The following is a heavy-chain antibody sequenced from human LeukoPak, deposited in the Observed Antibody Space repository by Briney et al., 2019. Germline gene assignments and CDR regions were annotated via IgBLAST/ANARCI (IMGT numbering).Heavy chain of an antibody. V-gene: IGHV1-2*06. CDR1: GYTFTGCY. CDR2: INPNSGGT. Sequence: GASVKVSCKASGYTFTGCYMHWVRQAPGQGREWMGRINPNSGGTNYAQKFQGRVTMTRDTSISTAYMELSRLRSDDTAVYYCARDYYYYDSSGYYYILYYFDYWGQGTLVTVSS. D-gene: IGHD3-22*01. J-gene: IGHJ4*02. CDR3: ARDYYYYDSSGYYYILYYFDY.